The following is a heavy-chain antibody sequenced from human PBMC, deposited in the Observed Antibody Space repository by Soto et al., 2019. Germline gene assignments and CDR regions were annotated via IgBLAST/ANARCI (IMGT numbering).Heavy chain of an antibody. J-gene: IGHJ4*02. Sequence: EVQLVESGGGLIQPGGSLKLSCADSGFTVGNNYMSWVRQAPGKGLEWVSLIYSTGTTKYADSVKGRFTVSRDNAKNTLYLQMNSLRAEDTAVYYCAKDGRGSGSHYNSFGYWGQGTLVTVPS. CDR2: IYSTGTT. D-gene: IGHD3-10*01. V-gene: IGHV3-53*01. CDR3: AKDGRGSGSHYNSFGY. CDR1: GFTVGNNY.